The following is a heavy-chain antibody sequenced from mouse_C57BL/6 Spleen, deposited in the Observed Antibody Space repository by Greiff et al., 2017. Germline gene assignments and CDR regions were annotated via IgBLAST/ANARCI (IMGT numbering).Heavy chain of an antibody. V-gene: IGHV1-9*01. CDR2: ILTGSGST. CDR1: GYTFTGYW. Sequence: QVQLKESGAELMKPGASVKLSCKATGYTFTGYWIEWVKQRPGHGLEWIGEILTGSGSTNYNEKFKGKATFTADTSSNTAYMQLSSLTTEDSAIYYCARSRAYYGSSPWYFDVWGTGTTVTVSS. J-gene: IGHJ1*03. CDR3: ARSRAYYGSSPWYFDV. D-gene: IGHD1-1*01.